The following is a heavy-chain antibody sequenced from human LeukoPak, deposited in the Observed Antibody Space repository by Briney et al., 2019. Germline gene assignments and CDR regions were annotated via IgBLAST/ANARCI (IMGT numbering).Heavy chain of an antibody. V-gene: IGHV4-59*01. CDR2: IYYSGST. CDR1: GGSISSYY. D-gene: IGHD2-21*01. Sequence: PSETLSLTCTVSGGSISSYYWSWIRQPPGKGLEWIGYIYYSGSTNYNPSLKSRVTISVDKSKNQFSLKLSYVTAADTAVYYCARAIVVVPSAANWFDPWGQGTLVTVSS. J-gene: IGHJ5*02. CDR3: ARAIVVVPSAANWFDP.